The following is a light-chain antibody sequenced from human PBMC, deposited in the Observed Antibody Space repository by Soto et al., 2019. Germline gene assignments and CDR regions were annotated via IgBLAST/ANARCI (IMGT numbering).Light chain of an antibody. CDR3: QQYGISTPYT. CDR2: GAS. J-gene: IGKJ2*01. Sequence: EIVLTQSPGTLSLSPGERATLSCRASQSVSSSYLAWYQQKPGQAPRLLIYGASSRATGIPDRFSGSGSGTDFTLTSSRLEPEDLAVYYCQQYGISTPYTFGQGTKLEIK. V-gene: IGKV3-20*01. CDR1: QSVSSSY.